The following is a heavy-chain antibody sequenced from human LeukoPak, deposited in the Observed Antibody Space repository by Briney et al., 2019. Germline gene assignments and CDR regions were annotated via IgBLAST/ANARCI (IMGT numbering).Heavy chain of an antibody. V-gene: IGHV4-34*01. CDR2: INHSGST. Sequence: SETLSLTCAVYGGSFSGYYWSWIRQPPGKGLEWIGEINHSGSTNYNPSLKSRVTISVDTSKNQSSLKLSSVTAADTAVYYCARGRITMVRGVITGSHWFDPWGQGTLVTVSS. J-gene: IGHJ5*02. CDR3: ARGRITMVRGVITGSHWFDP. CDR1: GGSFSGYY. D-gene: IGHD3-10*01.